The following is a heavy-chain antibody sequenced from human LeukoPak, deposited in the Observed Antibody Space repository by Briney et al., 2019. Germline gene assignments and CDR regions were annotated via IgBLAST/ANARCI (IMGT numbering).Heavy chain of an antibody. J-gene: IGHJ5*02. V-gene: IGHV3-33*06. CDR1: GFTFSSYG. Sequence: PGGSLRLSCAASGFTFSSYGMHWVRQAPGNGLEWVAVIWYDGSNKYYADSVKGRFTISRDNSKNTLYLQMNSLRAEDTAVYYCAKDRDYGPWFDPWGQGTLVTVSS. CDR3: AKDRDYGPWFDP. D-gene: IGHD4-17*01. CDR2: IWYDGSNK.